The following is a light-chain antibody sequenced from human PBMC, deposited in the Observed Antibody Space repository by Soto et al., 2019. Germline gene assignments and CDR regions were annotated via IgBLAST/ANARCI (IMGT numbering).Light chain of an antibody. CDR3: CSYAGSSTYV. CDR1: SSDVGSYNL. V-gene: IGLV2-23*01. J-gene: IGLJ1*01. CDR2: EGS. Sequence: LTQPASVSGSPGQSITISCTGTSSDVGSYNLVSWYQQHPGKAPKLMIYEGSKRPSGVSNRFSGSKSGNTASLTISGLQAEDEADYYCCSYAGSSTYVFGTGTKVTV.